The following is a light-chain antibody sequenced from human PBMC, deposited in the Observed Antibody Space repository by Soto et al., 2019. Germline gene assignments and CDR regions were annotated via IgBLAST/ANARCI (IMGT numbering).Light chain of an antibody. J-gene: IGLJ3*02. CDR2: EVS. V-gene: IGLV2-8*01. CDR3: SSYAGSNNWV. Sequence: QSALTQPPSASGSPGQSVTISCTGTSSDVGGYNYVSWYQQHPGKAPKLMIHEVSKRPSGVPDRFSGSKSGNTVSLTVSGLQAEDEADYYCSSYAGSNNWVFGGGTKLTVL. CDR1: SSDVGGYNY.